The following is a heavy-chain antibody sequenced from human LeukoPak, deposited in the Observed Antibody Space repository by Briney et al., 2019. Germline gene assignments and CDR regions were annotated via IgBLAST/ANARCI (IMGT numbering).Heavy chain of an antibody. CDR3: ARGSLTGALTFDY. D-gene: IGHD2-15*01. J-gene: IGHJ4*02. Sequence: PSETLSLTCAVSGGSISSGGYSWSWIRQPPGKGLEWIGYIYHSGSTYYNPSLKSRVTISVDRSKNQFSLKLSSVTAADTAVYYWARGSLTGALTFDYWGQGTLVTVSS. CDR2: IYHSGST. V-gene: IGHV4-30-2*01. CDR1: GGSISSGGYS.